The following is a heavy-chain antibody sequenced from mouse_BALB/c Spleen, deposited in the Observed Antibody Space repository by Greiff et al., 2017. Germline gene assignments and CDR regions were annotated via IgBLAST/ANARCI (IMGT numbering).Heavy chain of an antibody. D-gene: IGHD2-4*01. CDR1: GYSITSGYY. J-gene: IGHJ3*01. V-gene: IGHV3-6*02. Sequence: EVKLQESGPGLVKPSQSLSLTCSVTGYSITSGYYWNWIRQFPGNKLEWMGYISYDGSNNYNPSLKNRISITRDTSKNQFFLKLNSVTTEDTATYYCASPMITTRTWFANWGQGTLVTVSA. CDR2: ISYDGSN. CDR3: ASPMITTRTWFAN.